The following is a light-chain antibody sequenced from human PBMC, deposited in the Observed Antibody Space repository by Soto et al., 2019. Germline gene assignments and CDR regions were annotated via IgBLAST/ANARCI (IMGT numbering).Light chain of an antibody. CDR1: SSEVGGYNY. V-gene: IGLV2-14*01. CDR3: GSYTSSSTHGV. Sequence: QSVLTQPASVSGSPGQSITISCTGTSSEVGGYNYVSWYQQHPGKAPKLMIYEVSSRPSGVSNRFSGSKSGNTASVTISGLQAEDEADYYCGSYTSSSTHGVFGGGTKLTVL. CDR2: EVS. J-gene: IGLJ2*01.